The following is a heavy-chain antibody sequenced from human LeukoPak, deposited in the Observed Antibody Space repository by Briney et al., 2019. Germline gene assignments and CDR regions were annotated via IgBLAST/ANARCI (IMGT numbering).Heavy chain of an antibody. CDR3: AKDNRGGWSGYFDQ. CDR2: IWHDGSSE. Sequence: GRSLRLSCAASGFTFSSYGIHWVRQAPGKGLEWVAVIWHDGSSEFFADSVRGRFSISRDDSKNTVYLQMNNLRAEDTALYYCAKDNRGGWSGYFDQWGQGTLVTVSS. D-gene: IGHD6-19*01. V-gene: IGHV3-33*06. CDR1: GFTFSSYG. J-gene: IGHJ4*02.